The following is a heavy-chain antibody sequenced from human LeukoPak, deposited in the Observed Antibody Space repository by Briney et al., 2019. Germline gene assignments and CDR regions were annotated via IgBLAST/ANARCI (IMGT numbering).Heavy chain of an antibody. CDR3: AKVLRGSGSYYLGFDY. CDR1: GFTFSSYV. CDR2: ISGSGGST. V-gene: IGHV3-23*01. D-gene: IGHD3-10*01. Sequence: GGSLRLSCAASGFTFSSYVMSWVRQAPGKGLEWVSAISGSGGSTYYADSVKGRFTISRDNSKNTLYLQMNSLRAEDTAVYYCAKVLRGSGSYYLGFDYWGQGTLVTVSS. J-gene: IGHJ4*02.